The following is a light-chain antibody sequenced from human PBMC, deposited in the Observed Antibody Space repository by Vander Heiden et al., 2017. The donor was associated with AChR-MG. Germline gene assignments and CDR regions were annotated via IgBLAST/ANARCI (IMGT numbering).Light chain of an antibody. V-gene: IGKV3-20*01. CDR2: GAS. CDR1: QSVSSSH. Sequence: EIVLTQSPATLSLSPGERATLPCRASQSVSSSHLAWYQQRPGQAPRLLIYGASSRATGIPDRFSGSVSGTDCTLTISRLEREEFAVYYCQQYGSSPLFTFGHGTKVDIK. CDR3: QQYGSSPLFT. J-gene: IGKJ3*01.